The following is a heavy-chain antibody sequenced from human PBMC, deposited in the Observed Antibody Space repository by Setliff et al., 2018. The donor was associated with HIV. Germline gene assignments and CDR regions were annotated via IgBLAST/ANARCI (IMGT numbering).Heavy chain of an antibody. J-gene: IGHJ6*03. CDR2: IDSNNGNR. CDR1: GYSLSTYA. V-gene: IGHV1-18*01. D-gene: IGHD2-8*01. Sequence: GASVKVSCKAYGYSLSTYAISWVRQAPGQGLEWMGWIDSNNGNRNFAQKFRVRVTMTTDISTNTAYMEVRSLSFDDTAVYYCVRLAADRTNYYYYMDVWGKGTTVTVSS. CDR3: VRLAADRTNYYYYMDV.